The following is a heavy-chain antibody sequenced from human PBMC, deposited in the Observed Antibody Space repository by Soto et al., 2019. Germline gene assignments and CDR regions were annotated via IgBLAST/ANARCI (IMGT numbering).Heavy chain of an antibody. Sequence: SETLSLTCTVSGGSISSGGYYWSWIRQHPGKGLEWIGYIYYSGSTYYNPSLKSRVTISVDTSKNQFSLKLSSVTAADTAVYYCARINRDGYNYWAYYYYGMDVWGQGTTVTVSS. V-gene: IGHV4-31*03. CDR2: IYYSGST. CDR3: ARINRDGYNYWAYYYYGMDV. J-gene: IGHJ6*02. CDR1: GGSISSGGYY. D-gene: IGHD5-12*01.